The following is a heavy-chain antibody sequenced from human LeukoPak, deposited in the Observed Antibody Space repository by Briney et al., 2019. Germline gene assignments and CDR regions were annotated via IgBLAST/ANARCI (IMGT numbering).Heavy chain of an antibody. CDR1: GYTFTSYG. CDR2: ISAYNGNT. D-gene: IGHD1-26*01. J-gene: IGHJ4*02. Sequence: ASVKVSCKASGYTFTSYGISWVRQAPGQGLEWMGWISAYNGNTNDAQKLQGRVTMTTDTSTSTAYMELRSLRSDDTAVYYCARDGQTFRSGSYSDPFDYWGQGTLVTVSS. V-gene: IGHV1-18*01. CDR3: ARDGQTFRSGSYSDPFDY.